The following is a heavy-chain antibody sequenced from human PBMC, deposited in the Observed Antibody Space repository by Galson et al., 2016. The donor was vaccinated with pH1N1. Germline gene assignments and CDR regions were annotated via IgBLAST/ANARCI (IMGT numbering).Heavy chain of an antibody. CDR1: GTSISSGSYY. J-gene: IGHJ4*02. V-gene: IGHV4-61*09. Sequence: TLSLTCTVSGTSISSGSYYWSWIRQPAGKGLEWIGHIHTSGSTNYNPSPKSRVTISVDTSKNQFSLKVSSVTAADTAVYYCARDRSPARLYYWGQGTLVTVSS. CDR2: IHTSGST. D-gene: IGHD2-2*01. CDR3: ARDRSPARLYY.